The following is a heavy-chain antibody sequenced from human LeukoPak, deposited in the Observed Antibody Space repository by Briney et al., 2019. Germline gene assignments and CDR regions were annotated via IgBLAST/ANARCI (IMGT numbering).Heavy chain of an antibody. D-gene: IGHD5-18*01. Sequence: PGGSLRLSCAASGFTFSSYAMHWVRQAPGKGLEWVAVISYDGSNKYYADSVKGRFTISRDNSKSTLYLQMNSLRAEDTAVYYCASCGGIQLLSYIDYWGQGTLVTVSS. CDR1: GFTFSSYA. V-gene: IGHV3-30*04. J-gene: IGHJ4*02. CDR3: ASCGGIQLLSYIDY. CDR2: ISYDGSNK.